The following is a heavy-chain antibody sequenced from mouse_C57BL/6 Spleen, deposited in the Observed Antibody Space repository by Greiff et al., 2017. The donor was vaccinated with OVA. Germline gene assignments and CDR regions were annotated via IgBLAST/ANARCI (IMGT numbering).Heavy chain of an antibody. V-gene: IGHV1-50*01. J-gene: IGHJ1*03. CDR1: GYTFTSYW. CDR2: IDPSDSYT. D-gene: IGHD4-1*01. Sequence: QVQLQQSGAELVKPGASVKLSCKASGYTFTSYWMQWVKQRPGQGLEWIGEIDPSDSYTNYNQKFKGKATLTVDTSSSTAYMQLSSLTSEDSAVYYCARSTGKGYFDVWGTGTTVTVSS. CDR3: ARSTGKGYFDV.